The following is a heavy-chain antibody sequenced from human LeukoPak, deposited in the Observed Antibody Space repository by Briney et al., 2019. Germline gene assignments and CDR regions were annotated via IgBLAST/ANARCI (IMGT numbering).Heavy chain of an antibody. CDR1: GFTFGGYG. CDR2: IKPDGSEK. J-gene: IGHJ4*02. D-gene: IGHD5-18*01. CDR3: ARDRIQLWSHDY. Sequence: PGGSLRLSCAASGFTFGGYGMSWVRQAPGKGLEWVANIKPDGSEKYYVDSVKGRFTISRDNAKNSLYLQMNGPRAEDTAVYYCARDRIQLWSHDYWGQGTLVTVSS. V-gene: IGHV3-7*04.